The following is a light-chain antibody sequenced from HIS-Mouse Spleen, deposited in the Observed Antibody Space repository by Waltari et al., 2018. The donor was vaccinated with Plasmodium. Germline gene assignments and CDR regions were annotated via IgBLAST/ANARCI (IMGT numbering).Light chain of an antibody. CDR3: CSYAGSSTYV. CDR2: EGS. CDR1: SSDVGSYNL. J-gene: IGLJ1*01. V-gene: IGLV2-23*01. Sequence: QSALTQPASVSGSPGQSITISCTGTSSDVGSYNLVSWYQQHPGKAPKLMICEGSKRPSGVSNRFSGYKSGNTASLTISGLQAEDEADYYCCSYAGSSTYVFGTGTKVTVL.